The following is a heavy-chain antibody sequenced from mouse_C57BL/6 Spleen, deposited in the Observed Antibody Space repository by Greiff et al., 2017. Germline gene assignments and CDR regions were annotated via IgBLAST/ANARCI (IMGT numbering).Heavy chain of an antibody. J-gene: IGHJ4*01. V-gene: IGHV1-52*01. D-gene: IGHD1-1*01. Sequence: VQLQQPGAELVRPGSSVKLSCKASGYTFTSYWMHWVKQRPIQGLEWIGNIDPSDSETHYNQKFKDKATLTVDKSSSTAYMQLSSLTSEDSAVYYCARSPYYYGSSHAMDYWGQGTSVTVSS. CDR1: GYTFTSYW. CDR3: ARSPYYYGSSHAMDY. CDR2: IDPSDSET.